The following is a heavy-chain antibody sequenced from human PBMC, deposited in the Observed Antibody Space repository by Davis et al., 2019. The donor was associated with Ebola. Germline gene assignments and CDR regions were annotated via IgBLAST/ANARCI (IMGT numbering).Heavy chain of an antibody. Sequence: GESLKISCAASGFTFSSYEMNWVRQAPGKGLEWVSYISSSGSTIYYADSVKGRFTISRDNAKNSLYLQMNSLRAEDTAVYYCVRFGYPGWFDPWGQGTLVTVSS. CDR1: GFTFSSYE. D-gene: IGHD5-18*01. V-gene: IGHV3-48*03. CDR2: ISSSGSTI. CDR3: VRFGYPGWFDP. J-gene: IGHJ5*02.